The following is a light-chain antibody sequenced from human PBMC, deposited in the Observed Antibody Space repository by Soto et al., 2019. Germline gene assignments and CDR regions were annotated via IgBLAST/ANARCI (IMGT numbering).Light chain of an antibody. Sequence: SALPQPASVSRSPGQSITISSTGTSSDVGAYNYVSWYQHHPGKAPKFMIYEVSNRPSGVSNRFSGSKSGNTASLTISGLQAEDEADYYCSSYTSSSTLLYVFGTGTKVTVL. CDR2: EVS. CDR1: SSDVGAYNY. V-gene: IGLV2-14*01. J-gene: IGLJ1*01. CDR3: SSYTSSSTLLYV.